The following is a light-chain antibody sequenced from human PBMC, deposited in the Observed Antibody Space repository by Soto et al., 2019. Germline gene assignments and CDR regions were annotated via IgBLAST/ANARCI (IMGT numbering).Light chain of an antibody. CDR3: QKYDSLPFT. Sequence: DIQMTQSPSSLSASVGDRVTITCQASQDISNYLNWYQQKPGKAPKLLIYDASNLETGVSSRVSGSGSGTDFTLTINSLQPEDIATYYCQKYDSLPFTFGGGAKVEIK. V-gene: IGKV1-33*01. CDR1: QDISNY. CDR2: DAS. J-gene: IGKJ4*01.